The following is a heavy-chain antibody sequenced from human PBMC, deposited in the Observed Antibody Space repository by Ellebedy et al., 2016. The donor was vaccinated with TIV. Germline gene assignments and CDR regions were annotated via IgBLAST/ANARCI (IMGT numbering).Heavy chain of an antibody. CDR1: GYSFSTYG. J-gene: IGHJ5*02. V-gene: IGHV1-18*01. CDR3: ARRKVLWSPYDQ. D-gene: IGHD2-8*02. Sequence: ASVKVSXXASGYSFSTYGINWVRQAPGQGLEWMGWISGYNGDTDYAQNFQDRVTMTIDTSTSTAYMELRSLKSDDTAVYYCARRKVLWSPYDQWGQGTLVTVSS. CDR2: ISGYNGDT.